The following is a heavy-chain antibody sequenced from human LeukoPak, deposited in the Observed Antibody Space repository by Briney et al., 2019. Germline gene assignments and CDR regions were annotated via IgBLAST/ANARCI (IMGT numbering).Heavy chain of an antibody. CDR1: GGSISRYY. D-gene: IGHD2-15*01. J-gene: IGHJ3*02. CDR2: IYPRGST. Sequence: SETLSLTCTVSGGSISRYYWSWIRQPAGKGLEWIGRIYPRGSTNDNPSLKTRVTMSVDTSKNQFSLKLTSVTAADTAVYYCARGSYCSADICSGGDAFDIWGQGTMVSVSS. V-gene: IGHV4-4*07. CDR3: ARGSYCSADICSGGDAFDI.